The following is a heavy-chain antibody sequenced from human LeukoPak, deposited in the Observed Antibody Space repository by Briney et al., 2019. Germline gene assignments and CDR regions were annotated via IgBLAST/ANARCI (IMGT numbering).Heavy chain of an antibody. CDR3: AKGSAFYYDFWSGYTNYFDY. Sequence: GGSLRLSCAASGFTFSSYAMSWVRQAPGKGLEWVSAISGSGGSTYYADSVKGRFTISRDNSKNTLYLQMNSLSAEDTAVYYCAKGSAFYYDFWSGYTNYFDYWGQGTLVTVSS. V-gene: IGHV3-23*01. J-gene: IGHJ4*02. D-gene: IGHD3-3*01. CDR1: GFTFSSYA. CDR2: ISGSGGST.